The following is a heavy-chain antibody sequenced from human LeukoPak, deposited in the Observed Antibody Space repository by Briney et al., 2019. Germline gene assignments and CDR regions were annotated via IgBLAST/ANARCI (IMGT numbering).Heavy chain of an antibody. CDR2: IKYDGDEE. J-gene: IGHJ4*02. V-gene: IGHV3-7*01. Sequence: PGGSLRLSCAASGFTFSDYWISWMRQAPGKGLEWVANIKYDGDEEYYVDSVKGRFTISRDNAKNSLYLQLNSLRVEDTAVYYCKSGGAAPGSFDNWGQGTLVTVSP. D-gene: IGHD6-13*01. CDR1: GFTFSDYW. CDR3: KSGGAAPGSFDN.